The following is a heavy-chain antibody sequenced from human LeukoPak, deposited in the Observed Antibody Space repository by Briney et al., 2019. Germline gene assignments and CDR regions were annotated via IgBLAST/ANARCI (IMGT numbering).Heavy chain of an antibody. D-gene: IGHD5-24*01. V-gene: IGHV3-7*01. CDR2: IKQDGSVI. Sequence: GGSLRLSCAASGFSFSTHWMSWFRQAPGKGLEWVALIKQDGSVIHYVDSVKGRFTISRDNAKNTLSLQMNSLRADDTAVYYCAGDEGWTFDIWGQGTKVTVSS. CDR1: GFSFSTHW. CDR3: AGDEGWTFDI. J-gene: IGHJ3*02.